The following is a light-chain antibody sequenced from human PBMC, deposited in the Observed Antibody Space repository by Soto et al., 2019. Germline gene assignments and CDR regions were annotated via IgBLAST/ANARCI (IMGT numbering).Light chain of an antibody. CDR3: QQYNSYSIT. Sequence: DIQMTQSPSAMSATVGDRVTITCRASQGISNYLAWFQQKPGKVPKRLIYAAPSLQSGVSSGFSGSGSGTEFTLTISSLQPDDFATYYCQQYNSYSITFGQGTRLEIK. V-gene: IGKV1-17*03. CDR2: AAP. J-gene: IGKJ5*01. CDR1: QGISNY.